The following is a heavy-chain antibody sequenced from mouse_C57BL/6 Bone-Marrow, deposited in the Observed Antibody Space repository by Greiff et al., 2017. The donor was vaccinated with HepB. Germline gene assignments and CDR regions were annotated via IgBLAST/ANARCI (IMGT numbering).Heavy chain of an antibody. Sequence: QVQLQQSGPGLVQPSQSLSITCTVSGFSLTSYGVHWVRQSPGKGLEWLGVIWSGGSTDYNAAFISRLSISKDNSKSQVFFKMNILQADDTSIYYCATYDGYPPYYAMDYWGQGTSVTVSS. CDR1: GFSLTSYG. CDR3: ATYDGYPPYYAMDY. V-gene: IGHV2-2*01. J-gene: IGHJ4*01. D-gene: IGHD2-3*01. CDR2: IWSGGST.